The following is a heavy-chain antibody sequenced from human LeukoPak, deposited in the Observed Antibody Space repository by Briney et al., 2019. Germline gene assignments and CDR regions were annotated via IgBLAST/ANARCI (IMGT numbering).Heavy chain of an antibody. D-gene: IGHD3-10*01. CDR1: GYTFTSYG. Sequence: SVKVSCKASGYTFTSYGISWVRQAPGQGLEWMGGIIPIFGTANYAQKFQGRVTITADKSTSTAYMELSSLRSEDTAVYYCARDRLLLVRGVNYPDYWGQGTLVTVSS. CDR3: ARDRLLLVRGVNYPDY. V-gene: IGHV1-69*06. CDR2: IIPIFGTA. J-gene: IGHJ4*02.